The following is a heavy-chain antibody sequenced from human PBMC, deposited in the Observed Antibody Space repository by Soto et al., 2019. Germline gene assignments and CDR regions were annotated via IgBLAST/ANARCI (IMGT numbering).Heavy chain of an antibody. D-gene: IGHD3-10*01. J-gene: IGHJ6*02. V-gene: IGHV1-69*06. Sequence: ASVKVSCKASGVTFSSYAISWVRQAPGQGLEWMRGIIPIFGTANYAQKFQGRVTITADKSTSTAYMELSSLRSEDTAVYYCARAYGSGSYYRAQSYYYYGMDVWGQGTTVTV. CDR2: IIPIFGTA. CDR1: GVTFSSYA. CDR3: ARAYGSGSYYRAQSYYYYGMDV.